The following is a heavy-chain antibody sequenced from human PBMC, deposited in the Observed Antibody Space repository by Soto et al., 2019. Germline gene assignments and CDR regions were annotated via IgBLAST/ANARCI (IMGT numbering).Heavy chain of an antibody. CDR2: IYYSGST. Sequence: PSEALSLSCIGSGRSISSSRYYWVWIRQPPGKGLEWIGSIYYSGSTYYNPSLKSRVTISVDTSKNQFSLKLSSVTAADTAVFYCARHRARNWFDPWGQGTLVTVSS. J-gene: IGHJ5*02. CDR3: ARHRARNWFDP. V-gene: IGHV4-39*01. CDR1: GRSISSSRYY. D-gene: IGHD6-6*01.